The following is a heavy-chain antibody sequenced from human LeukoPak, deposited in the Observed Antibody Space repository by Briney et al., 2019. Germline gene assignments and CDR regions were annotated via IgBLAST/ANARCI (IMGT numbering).Heavy chain of an antibody. CDR3: AKDDSSSAGTLPLY. CDR1: GFTFSSYG. Sequence: GGSLRLSCAVSGFTFSSYGMHWVRQAPGKGLEWVAVISYDGSNKYYADSVKGRFTISRDNSKNTLYLQMNSLRAEDTAVYYCAKDDSSSAGTLPLYWGQRTLVTVSS. D-gene: IGHD6-6*01. V-gene: IGHV3-30*18. J-gene: IGHJ4*02. CDR2: ISYDGSNK.